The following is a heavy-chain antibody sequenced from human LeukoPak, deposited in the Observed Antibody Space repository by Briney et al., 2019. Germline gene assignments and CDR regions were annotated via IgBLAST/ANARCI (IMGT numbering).Heavy chain of an antibody. Sequence: PGGSLRRSCAASGFTFSDYWMSWVRQAPGKGLEWVANIQQDGSEKYYVDSVKGRFTISRDNAKKSLFLQVSSLRGEDTAVYYCARDRGFSYGIDFWGQGTLVTVSS. CDR2: IQQDGSEK. D-gene: IGHD5-18*01. V-gene: IGHV3-7*04. CDR1: GFTFSDYW. J-gene: IGHJ4*02. CDR3: ARDRGFSYGIDF.